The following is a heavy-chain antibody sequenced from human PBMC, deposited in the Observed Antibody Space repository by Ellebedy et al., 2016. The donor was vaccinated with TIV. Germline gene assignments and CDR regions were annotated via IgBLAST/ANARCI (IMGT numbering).Heavy chain of an antibody. CDR1: GGSISNHY. Sequence: MPSETLSLTCTVSGGSISNHYWSWFRQPPGKGPEWIGYIYYSGNSDYNPSLRSRVTISVNTSKNQFSLKMSSVTAADTAVYYCSKAVAGYFDYWGQGTLVTVSS. CDR3: SKAVAGYFDY. CDR2: IYYSGNS. J-gene: IGHJ4*02. V-gene: IGHV4-59*08. D-gene: IGHD6-19*01.